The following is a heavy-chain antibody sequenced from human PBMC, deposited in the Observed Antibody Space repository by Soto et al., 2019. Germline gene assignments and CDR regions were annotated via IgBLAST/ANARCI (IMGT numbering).Heavy chain of an antibody. D-gene: IGHD6-6*01. Sequence: HTLSRTCAMSGDSVSSNSAAWIWIRQSPSRGLEWLGRTYYRSKWYNDYAVSVKSRITINPATSKNKFSLQLNSVTPEDTAGYYCARYLVHSSSSGLDYWGKGTQVTVSS. V-gene: IGHV6-1*01. J-gene: IGHJ4*02. CDR2: TYYRSKWYN. CDR3: ARYLVHSSSSGLDY. CDR1: GDSVSSNSAA.